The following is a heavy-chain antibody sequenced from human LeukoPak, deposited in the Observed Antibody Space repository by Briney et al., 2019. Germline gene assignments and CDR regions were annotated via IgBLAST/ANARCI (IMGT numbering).Heavy chain of an antibody. Sequence: GGSLRLSCAASGFTLSRYWMSWVRQAPGKGLEWVANIKQDGSEKYYVDSVKGRFTISRDNAKNSLYLQMNSLRAEDTAVYYCARFFVVGARYFDYWGQGTLVTVSS. D-gene: IGHD2-21*01. J-gene: IGHJ4*02. CDR1: GFTLSRYW. CDR3: ARFFVVGARYFDY. V-gene: IGHV3-7*01. CDR2: IKQDGSEK.